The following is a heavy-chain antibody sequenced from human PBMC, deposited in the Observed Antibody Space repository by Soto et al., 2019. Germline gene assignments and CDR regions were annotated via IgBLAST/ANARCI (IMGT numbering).Heavy chain of an antibody. CDR2: FDPEDGET. CDR3: ATLTYYYDSSGYYYPYYFDY. Sequence: ASVKVSCKVSGYTLTELSMHWVRQAPGKGLEWMGGFDPEDGETIYAQKFQGGVTMTEDTSTDTAYMELSSLRSEDTAVYYCATLTYYYDSSGYYYPYYFDYWGQGTLVTVS. D-gene: IGHD3-22*01. CDR1: GYTLTELS. J-gene: IGHJ4*02. V-gene: IGHV1-24*01.